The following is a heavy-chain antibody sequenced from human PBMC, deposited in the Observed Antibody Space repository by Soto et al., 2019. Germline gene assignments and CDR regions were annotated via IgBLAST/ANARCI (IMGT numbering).Heavy chain of an antibody. CDR3: ARDRGDSYWGPTPFDY. D-gene: IGHD5-18*01. J-gene: IGHJ4*02. CDR1: GYTFTSYG. V-gene: IGHV1-18*01. CDR2: ISAYNGNT. Sequence: GASVKVSCKASGYTFTSYGISWVRQAPGQGLEWMGWISAYNGNTNYAQKLQGRVTMTTDTSTSTAYMELRSLRSDDTAVYYCARDRGDSYWGPTPFDYWGQGTLVTVSS.